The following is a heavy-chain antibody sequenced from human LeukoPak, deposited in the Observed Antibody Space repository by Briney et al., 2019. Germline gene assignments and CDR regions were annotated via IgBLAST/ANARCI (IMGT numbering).Heavy chain of an antibody. D-gene: IGHD3-22*01. CDR1: GGSISSDY. J-gene: IGHJ4*02. V-gene: IGHV4-59*08. CDR3: ARRSESSGCQFDY. CDR2: IFYSGST. Sequence: SETLSLTCTVSGGSISSDYWSWIRQPPGKGLEWIGYIFYSGSTNYNPPLKSRVTISVDTSKNQFYLKLSSVTAADTAAYYCARRSESSGCQFDYWGQGTLVTVSS.